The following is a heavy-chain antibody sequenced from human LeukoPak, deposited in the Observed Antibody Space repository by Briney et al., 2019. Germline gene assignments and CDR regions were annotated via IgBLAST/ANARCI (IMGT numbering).Heavy chain of an antibody. V-gene: IGHV4-39*01. D-gene: IGHD3-22*01. Sequence: TLTLTCTVSGVAISSCSYHWGRIRQPPGKGREWFGTIYCGGSNYYNPALKRRVTISVDTSKKQFSLKLTSVTAADAAVYYCARLGDYYDSSGYFDAFDIWGQGTMVTVFS. J-gene: IGHJ3*02. CDR2: IYCGGSN. CDR1: GVAISSCSYH. CDR3: ARLGDYYDSSGYFDAFDI.